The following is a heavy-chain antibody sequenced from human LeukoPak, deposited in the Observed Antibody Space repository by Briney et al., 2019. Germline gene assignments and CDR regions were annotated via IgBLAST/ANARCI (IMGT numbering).Heavy chain of an antibody. J-gene: IGHJ4*02. CDR1: GASMTSHY. D-gene: IGHD6-6*01. CDR3: AKEGGPARPGLDS. Sequence: SETLSLTCTVSGASMTSHYWTWMRQDPGTGLKWIGNIFHTGSTSYNPALEIRVTISLDTSNNQFSLKMTSVTPADTAVYYCAKEGGPARPGLDSWGQGTLVTVSS. V-gene: IGHV4-59*11. CDR2: IFHTGST.